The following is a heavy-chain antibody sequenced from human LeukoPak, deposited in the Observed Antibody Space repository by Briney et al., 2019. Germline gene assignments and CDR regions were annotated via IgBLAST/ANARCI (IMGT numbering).Heavy chain of an antibody. CDR1: GFTFSSYA. Sequence: GGSLSLSCAASGFTFSSYAMSWVRQAPGKGLEWVSAISGSGGSTYYADSVKGRFTISRDNSKNTLYLQMNSLRAEDTAVYYCAKDATVGGANYDFWSGYYSSGIYFDYWGQGTLVTVSS. D-gene: IGHD3-3*01. CDR3: AKDATVGGANYDFWSGYYSSGIYFDY. CDR2: ISGSGGST. V-gene: IGHV3-23*01. J-gene: IGHJ4*02.